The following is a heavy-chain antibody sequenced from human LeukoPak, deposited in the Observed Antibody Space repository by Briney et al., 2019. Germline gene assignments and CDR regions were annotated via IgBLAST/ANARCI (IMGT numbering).Heavy chain of an antibody. Sequence: GGSLRLSCTVSGFTLSSNSMSWGRQAPGKGLEGVSFMYSAGSTDYSDSVKGRFTISIDNSKNTLYLQMNSLRAEDTAVYYCARRAGAYTHPYDYWGQGTLVTVSP. CDR1: GFTLSSNS. V-gene: IGHV3-53*01. D-gene: IGHD3-16*01. J-gene: IGHJ4*02. CDR3: ARRAGAYTHPYDY. CDR2: MYSAGST.